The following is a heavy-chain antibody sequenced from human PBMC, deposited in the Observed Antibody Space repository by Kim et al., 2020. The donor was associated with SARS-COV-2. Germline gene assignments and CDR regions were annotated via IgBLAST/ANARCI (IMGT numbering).Heavy chain of an antibody. CDR3: ARGLDSSGYYDFDY. D-gene: IGHD3-22*01. CDR1: GGSFSGYY. CDR2: INHSGST. V-gene: IGHV4-34*01. J-gene: IGHJ4*02. Sequence: SETLSLTCAVYGGSFSGYYWSWIRQPPGKGLEWIWEINHSGSTNYNPSLKSRVTISVDTSKKQFSLKLSSVTAADTAVYYCARGLDSSGYYDFDYWGQGTLVTVSS.